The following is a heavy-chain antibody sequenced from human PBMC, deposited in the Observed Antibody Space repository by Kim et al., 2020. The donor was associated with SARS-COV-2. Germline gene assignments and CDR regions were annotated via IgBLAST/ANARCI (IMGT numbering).Heavy chain of an antibody. Sequence: SETLSLTCAVYGGSFSGHLWTWIRQPPGKGLEWIGEINHSGSTNYNPSLKSRVTISVYTSKNQFSLKLSSVTAADTAVYYCARASGVWSYYYYFIMDVWG. CDR1: GGSFSGHL. J-gene: IGHJ6*01. CDR2: INHSGST. CDR3: ARASGVWSYYYYFIMDV. V-gene: IGHV4-34*01. D-gene: IGHD3-10*01.